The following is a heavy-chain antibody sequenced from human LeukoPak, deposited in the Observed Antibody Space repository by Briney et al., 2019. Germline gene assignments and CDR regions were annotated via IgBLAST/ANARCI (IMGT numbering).Heavy chain of an antibody. CDR1: GGSFSGYY. Sequence: SETLSLTCAVYGGSFSGYYWSWIRQPPGKGLEWIGEINHSGSTNYNPSLKSRVTMSVDTSKNQFSLKLSSVTAADTAVYYCAASPPGTTSFDYWGQGTLVTVSS. CDR3: AASPPGTTSFDY. J-gene: IGHJ4*02. D-gene: IGHD1-1*01. CDR2: INHSGST. V-gene: IGHV4-34*01.